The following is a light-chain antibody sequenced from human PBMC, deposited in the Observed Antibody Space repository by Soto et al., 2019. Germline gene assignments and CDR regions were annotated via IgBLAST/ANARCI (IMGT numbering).Light chain of an antibody. V-gene: IGLV2-8*01. Sequence: QSALTQPPSASGSPGQSITISCTGTSSDVGVYNYVSWYQQHPGKVPKLIIYEVSKRPSGVPDRFSGSKSGNTASLTVSGLQVEDEADYYCSSYAGSNKYVVFGGGTKLTVL. CDR3: SSYAGSNKYVV. CDR2: EVS. J-gene: IGLJ2*01. CDR1: SSDVGVYNY.